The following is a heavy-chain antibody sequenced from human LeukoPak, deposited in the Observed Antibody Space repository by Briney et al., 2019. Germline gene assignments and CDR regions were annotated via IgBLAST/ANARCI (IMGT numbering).Heavy chain of an antibody. D-gene: IGHD2-21*01. V-gene: IGHV3-21*01. CDR3: ARVAVGTIDY. J-gene: IGHJ4*02. CDR2: ISSSSSYI. Sequence: GGSLRLSCAASGFTFSSYSMNWVRQAPGKGLEWVSSISSSSSYIYYADSVKGRFTISRDNAKNSLYLQMNSLRAEGTAVYYCARVAVGTIDYWGQGTLVTVSS. CDR1: GFTFSSYS.